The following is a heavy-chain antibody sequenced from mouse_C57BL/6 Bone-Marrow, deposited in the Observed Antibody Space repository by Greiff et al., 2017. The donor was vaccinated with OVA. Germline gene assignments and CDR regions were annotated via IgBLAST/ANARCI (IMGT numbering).Heavy chain of an antibody. CDR3: TTGSWEGYFDY. D-gene: IGHD4-1*01. V-gene: IGHV14-4*01. CDR2: IDPENGDT. J-gene: IGHJ2*01. CDR1: GFNIKDDY. Sequence: VQLQQSGAELVRPGASVKLSCTASGFNIKDDYMHWVKQRPEQGLEWIGWIDPENGDTEYASKFQGKATITADTASNTAYLQLSSLTSEDTAVYYCTTGSWEGYFDYWGQGTTRTVSS.